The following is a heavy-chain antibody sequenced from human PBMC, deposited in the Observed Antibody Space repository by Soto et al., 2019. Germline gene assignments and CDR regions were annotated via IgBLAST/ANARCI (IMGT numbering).Heavy chain of an antibody. CDR2: IWYDGNNK. J-gene: IGHJ6*02. CDR1: GFTFSSYG. Sequence: QVQLVESGGGVVQPGRSLRLSCAASGFTFSSYGMHWVRQAPGKGLEWVAVIWYDGNNKYYADSVKGRFTISRDNSKNTLYLQMNSLRAEDTAVYYCAREAPYYGMDVWSQGTTVTVSS. V-gene: IGHV3-33*01. CDR3: AREAPYYGMDV.